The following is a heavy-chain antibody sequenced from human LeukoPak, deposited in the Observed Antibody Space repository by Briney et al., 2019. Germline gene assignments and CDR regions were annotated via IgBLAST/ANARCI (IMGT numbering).Heavy chain of an antibody. J-gene: IGHJ4*02. V-gene: IGHV1-69*04. Sequence: SVKVSCKASGGTFSSYAISWVRQAPGQGLEWMGRIIPILGIANYAQKFQGRVTITADKSTSTAYMELSSLRSEGTAVYYCASIKRAAAMIDYWGQGTLVTVSS. CDR3: ASIKRAAAMIDY. CDR2: IIPILGIA. CDR1: GGTFSSYA. D-gene: IGHD2-2*01.